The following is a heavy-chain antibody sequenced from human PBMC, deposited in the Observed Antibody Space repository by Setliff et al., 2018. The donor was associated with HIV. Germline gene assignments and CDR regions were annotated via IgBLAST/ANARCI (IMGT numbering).Heavy chain of an antibody. CDR3: ASSWSRVPYYGMDV. J-gene: IGHJ6*02. CDR2: VNPNSGNT. Sequence: ASVKVSCKASGSTFSTYDINWVRQAPGQGPEWMGWVNPNSGNTGYAPKLQGRVTMTRNTSISTAYMELSSLRSDDTAVYYCASSWSRVPYYGMDVWGQGTTVTVSS. D-gene: IGHD6-13*01. CDR1: GSTFSTYD. V-gene: IGHV1-8*01.